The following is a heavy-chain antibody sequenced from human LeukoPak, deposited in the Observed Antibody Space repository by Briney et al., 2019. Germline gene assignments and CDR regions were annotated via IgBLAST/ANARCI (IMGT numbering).Heavy chain of an antibody. Sequence: GGSLRLSCLASGFTFSIYGMSWVRQAPGKGLEWVSAISSSGGSTYYADSVKGRFTISRDNSKNTLYLQMNSLRAKDTAVYYCAKDRGIYSGGWYGRAVYPGGTWFDPWGQGTLVTVSS. D-gene: IGHD6-19*01. J-gene: IGHJ5*02. CDR3: AKDRGIYSGGWYGRAVYPGGTWFDP. V-gene: IGHV3-23*01. CDR1: GFTFSIYG. CDR2: ISSSGGST.